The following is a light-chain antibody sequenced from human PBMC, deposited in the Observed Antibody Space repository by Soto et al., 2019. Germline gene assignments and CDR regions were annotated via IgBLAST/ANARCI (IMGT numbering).Light chain of an antibody. CDR3: QNYNSAPLT. CDR1: QGISNY. V-gene: IGKV1-27*01. J-gene: IGKJ4*01. Sequence: DIQMTQSPCSLSASVGERVTITCRASQGISNYLAWYQHKPGKVPKLLIYAASTLQSGVPSRFSGSGSGTDFTLTISSLQPEDVAPYYCQNYNSAPLTLGGGTKVEIK. CDR2: AAS.